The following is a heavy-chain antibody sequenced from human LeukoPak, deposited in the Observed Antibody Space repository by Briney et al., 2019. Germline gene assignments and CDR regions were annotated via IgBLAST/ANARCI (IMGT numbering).Heavy chain of an antibody. J-gene: IGHJ4*02. D-gene: IGHD6-13*01. CDR3: ARADSSSWLYYFDY. CDR1: GFTVSSNY. CDR2: IYSGGST. V-gene: IGHV3-53*01. Sequence: GGSLRLSCAASGFTVSSNYMSWVRQAPGKGLEWVSVIYSGGSTYYADSVKGRFTISRDNSKNTLYLQMNSLRAEDTAVYYCARADSSSWLYYFDYWGQGTLVTVSS.